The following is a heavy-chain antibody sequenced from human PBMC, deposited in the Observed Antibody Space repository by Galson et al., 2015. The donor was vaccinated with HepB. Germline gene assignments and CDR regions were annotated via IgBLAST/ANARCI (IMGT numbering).Heavy chain of an antibody. CDR3: AREPWNDYGDNHDAFDI. CDR2: IYYSGST. CDR1: GGSISSGDYY. V-gene: IGHV4-30-4*01. J-gene: IGHJ3*02. D-gene: IGHD4-17*01. Sequence: LSLTCTVSGGSISSGDYYWSWIRQPPGKGLEWIGYIYYSGSTYYNPSLKSRVTISVDTSKNQFSLKLSSVTAADTAVYYCAREPWNDYGDNHDAFDIWGQGTMVTVSS.